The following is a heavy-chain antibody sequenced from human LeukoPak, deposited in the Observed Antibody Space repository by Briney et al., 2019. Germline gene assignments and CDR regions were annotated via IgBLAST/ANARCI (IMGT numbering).Heavy chain of an antibody. CDR1: GFTFSTYW. CDR2: IKQDGSEK. V-gene: IGHV3-7*01. Sequence: GGSLRLSCAASGFTFSTYWMSWVRQAPGKGLEWVANIKQDGSEKYYVDSVKGRFTISRDNAKNSLYLQMNSLRAEDTAVYYCARELEGYDFWSGYYRSIDYWGQGTLVTVSS. CDR3: ARELEGYDFWSGYYRSIDY. J-gene: IGHJ4*02. D-gene: IGHD3-3*01.